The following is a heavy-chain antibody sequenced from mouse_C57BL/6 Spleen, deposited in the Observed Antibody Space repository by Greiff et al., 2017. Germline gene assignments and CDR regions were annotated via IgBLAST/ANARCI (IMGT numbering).Heavy chain of an antibody. CDR1: GYTFTSYW. V-gene: IGHV1-72*01. CDR3: ARVGGSSYSWFAY. J-gene: IGHJ3*01. CDR2: IDPKSGGT. Sequence: QVQLQQPGAELVKPGASVKLSCKASGYTFTSYWMHWVQQRPGRGLEWIGRIDPKSGGTKYNEKFKSKATLTVDKPSSTAYMQLRSLTSEDSAVYYCARVGGSSYSWFAYWGQGTLVAVSA. D-gene: IGHD1-1*01.